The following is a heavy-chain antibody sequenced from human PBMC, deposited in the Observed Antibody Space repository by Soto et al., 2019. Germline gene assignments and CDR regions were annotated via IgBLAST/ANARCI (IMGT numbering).Heavy chain of an antibody. CDR3: ARGGHYYGGSPLFDY. V-gene: IGHV4-59*08. CDR2: IYYSGST. J-gene: IGHJ4*02. Sequence: GPGPGPPSETLSLTCTVSGGSISSYYWSWIRQPPGKGLEWIGYIYYSGSTNYNPSLKSRVTISVDTSKNQFSLRLSSVTAADTALYYCARGGHYYGGSPLFDYWGQGTLVTVSS. CDR1: GGSISSYY. D-gene: IGHD4-17*01.